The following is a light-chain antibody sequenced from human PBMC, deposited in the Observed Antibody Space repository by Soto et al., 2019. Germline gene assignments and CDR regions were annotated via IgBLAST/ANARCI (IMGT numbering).Light chain of an antibody. CDR3: QQYGDWPLT. J-gene: IGKJ4*01. CDR2: ATS. CDR1: QSVGNN. Sequence: EIVLTQSPATLSVSPGERATLSCRASQSVGNNFAWYQQKPGQAPRLLIFATSTRATGVPARFSGSGSGTEFTLTISSLQSEDFALSYCQQYGDWPLTFGGGAKVEIE. V-gene: IGKV3-15*01.